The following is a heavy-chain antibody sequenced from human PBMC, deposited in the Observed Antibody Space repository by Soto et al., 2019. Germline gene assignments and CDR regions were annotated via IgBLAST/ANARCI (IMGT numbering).Heavy chain of an antibody. J-gene: IGHJ4*02. CDR1: GGSISSSSYY. Sequence: QLQLQESGPGLVKPSETLSLTCTVSGGSISSSSYYWGWIRQPPGKGLEWIGSIYYSGSTYYNPSLKSRVTISVDTSKNQFSLKLSSVTAADTAVYYCARLGIQLWLGDFDYWGQGTLVTVSS. V-gene: IGHV4-39*01. D-gene: IGHD5-18*01. CDR3: ARLGIQLWLGDFDY. CDR2: IYYSGST.